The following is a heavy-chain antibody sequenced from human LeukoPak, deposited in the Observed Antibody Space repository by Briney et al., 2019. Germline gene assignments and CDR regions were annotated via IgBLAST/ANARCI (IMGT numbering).Heavy chain of an antibody. CDR2: VNADGGNT. J-gene: IGHJ4*02. Sequence: GGSLRLPCAASGFTFDNYRMSWVRQAPGKGLEWVSTVNADGGNTYYADSVKGRLTISRDNSKSTLILQMNSLRVEDTALYYCTKRVKYGGTWDHFADWGQGTLVTVSS. D-gene: IGHD1-26*01. CDR1: GFTFDNYR. V-gene: IGHV3-23*01. CDR3: TKRVKYGGTWDHFAD.